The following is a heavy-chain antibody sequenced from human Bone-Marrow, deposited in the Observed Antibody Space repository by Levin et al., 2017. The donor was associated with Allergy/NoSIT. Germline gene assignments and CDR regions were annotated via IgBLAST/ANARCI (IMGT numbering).Heavy chain of an antibody. J-gene: IGHJ4*02. CDR3: ARVSPVDSRWYIDY. Sequence: ASVKVSCKPSGYTFTEYYIHWVRQAPGQGLEWMGIVNPSGCSTSYARKFQDRVTMTRDTSTSTVYMELSSLLSDDTAVYYCARVSPVDSRWYIDYWGPGTLVTVS. CDR2: VNPSGCST. V-gene: IGHV1-46*01. CDR1: GYTFTEYY. D-gene: IGHD6-13*01.